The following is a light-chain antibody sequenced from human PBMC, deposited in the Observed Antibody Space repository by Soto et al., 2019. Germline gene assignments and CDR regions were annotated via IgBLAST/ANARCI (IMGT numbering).Light chain of an antibody. J-gene: IGLJ2*01. CDR1: SGDVGGYTY. CDR3: SSYTSSSTLV. CDR2: DVS. Sequence: QSAPTQPASVSGSPGQSITISCTGTSGDVGGYTYVSWYQQHPGKAPKLIIYDVSNRPSGVSNRFSGSKSGNTASLTISGLQAEDEADYYCSSYTSSSTLVFGGGTKLTVL. V-gene: IGLV2-14*03.